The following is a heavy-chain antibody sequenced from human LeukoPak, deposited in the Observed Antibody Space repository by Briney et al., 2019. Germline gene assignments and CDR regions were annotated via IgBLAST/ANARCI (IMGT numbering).Heavy chain of an antibody. V-gene: IGHV5-51*01. CDR2: IYPGDSDT. Sequence: GESLKISCKGSGYSFTSYWIGWVRQMPGKGLEWMGIIYPGDSDTRYSPSFQGQVTISADKSISTAYLQWSSLKASDTAMYYCAAGYCSSTSCYPIDYWGQGTLVTVSS. CDR3: AAGYCSSTSCYPIDY. J-gene: IGHJ4*02. D-gene: IGHD2-2*01. CDR1: GYSFTSYW.